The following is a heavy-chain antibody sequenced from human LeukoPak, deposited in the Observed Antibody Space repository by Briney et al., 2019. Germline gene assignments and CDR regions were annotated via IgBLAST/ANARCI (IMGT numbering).Heavy chain of an antibody. D-gene: IGHD6-19*01. V-gene: IGHV4-59*12. Sequence: PSETLSLTCSVSGGFNTHYYWTWIRQPPGKGLELIGYIYHSGSTNYNPSLKSRVTISVDTSKNQFSLKLSSVTAADTAVYYCARGPWEYSSGDAWGQGTLVTVSS. CDR3: ARGPWEYSSGDA. CDR1: GGFNTHYY. CDR2: IYHSGST. J-gene: IGHJ5*02.